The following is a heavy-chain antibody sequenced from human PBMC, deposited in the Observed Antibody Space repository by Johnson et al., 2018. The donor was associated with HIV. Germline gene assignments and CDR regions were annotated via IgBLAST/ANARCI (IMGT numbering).Heavy chain of an antibody. CDR2: VKSITDGGTT. CDR3: ARDSDKWELRPGAFDI. Sequence: VQLVESGGGLVQPGWSLRLSCAASGFTFSSYWMSWVRQAPGKGLEWVGRVKSITDGGTTDYTAPVTGRFTISRDNSKNTLYLQMNSLRAEDTAVYYCARDSDKWELRPGAFDIWGQGTMVTVSS. CDR1: GFTFSSYW. J-gene: IGHJ3*02. D-gene: IGHD1-26*01. V-gene: IGHV3-15*01.